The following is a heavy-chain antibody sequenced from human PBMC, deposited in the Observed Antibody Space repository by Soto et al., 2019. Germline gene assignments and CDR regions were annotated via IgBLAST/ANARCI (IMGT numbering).Heavy chain of an antibody. V-gene: IGHV3-11*06. CDR3: TRDAVRREGF. D-gene: IGHD1-26*01. CDR2: IGPRSIST. CDR1: GFTFSDYP. J-gene: IGHJ4*02. Sequence: GGSLRLSCIASGFTFSDYPMNWIRQAPGKGLEWLSYIGPRSISTQYADSVKGRFTISRDNAKNSLYLQMDSLSVEDTAMYYCTRDAVRREGFWGQGTRVTVSS.